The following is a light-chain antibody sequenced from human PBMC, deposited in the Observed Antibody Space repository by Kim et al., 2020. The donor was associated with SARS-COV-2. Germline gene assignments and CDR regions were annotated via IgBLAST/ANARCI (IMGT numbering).Light chain of an antibody. Sequence: DIQMTQSPSSLSASVGDRVTITCRASQTISNYLNWYQQKPGKAPKLLIYAASSLQSGVPSRFSGSGSGTDFTLTISSLQPEDFATYCCQQSYNTPWTFGPGTKVEIK. CDR1: QTISNY. V-gene: IGKV1-39*01. CDR2: AAS. CDR3: QQSYNTPWT. J-gene: IGKJ1*01.